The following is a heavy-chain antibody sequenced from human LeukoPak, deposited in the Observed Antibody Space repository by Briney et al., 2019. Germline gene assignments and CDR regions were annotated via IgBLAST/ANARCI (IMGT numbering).Heavy chain of an antibody. Sequence: GGSLRLSCAASGFTFSSYAMSWVRQAPGKGLEWVSAISGSGGSTYYADSVKGRFTISRDNSKNTLYLQMNRLRAEDTAVYYCAKDEGSHSSSWFSSLDYWGQGTLVTVSS. V-gene: IGHV3-23*01. J-gene: IGHJ4*02. CDR3: AKDEGSHSSSWFSSLDY. CDR1: GFTFSSYA. CDR2: ISGSGGST. D-gene: IGHD6-13*01.